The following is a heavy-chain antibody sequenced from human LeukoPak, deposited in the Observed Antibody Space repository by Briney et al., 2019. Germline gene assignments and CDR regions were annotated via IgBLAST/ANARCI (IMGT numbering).Heavy chain of an antibody. Sequence: SETLSLTCTVSGGSISTSSYYWGWIRQPPGKGLEWIGSIYYSGSTYYNPSLKSRVTISVDTSKNQFSLKLSSVTAADTAVYFCARGPYSYDSSGAFDIWGQGTMVTVSS. J-gene: IGHJ3*02. D-gene: IGHD3-22*01. CDR2: IYYSGST. CDR3: ARGPYSYDSSGAFDI. V-gene: IGHV4-39*07. CDR1: GGSISTSSYY.